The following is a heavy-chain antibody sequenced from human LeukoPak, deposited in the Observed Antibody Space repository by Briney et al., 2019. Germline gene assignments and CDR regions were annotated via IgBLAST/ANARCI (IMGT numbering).Heavy chain of an antibody. J-gene: IGHJ3*02. CDR3: ARLGENDAFDI. V-gene: IGHV4-34*01. CDR2: INHSGST. CDR1: GGSFSGYY. Sequence: PSETLSLTCAVYGGSFSGYYWSWIRQPPGKGLEWIGEINHSGSTNYNPSLKSRVTISVDTSKNQFSLKLSSVTAADTAVYYCARLGENDAFDIWGQGTMVTVSS. D-gene: IGHD2-21*01.